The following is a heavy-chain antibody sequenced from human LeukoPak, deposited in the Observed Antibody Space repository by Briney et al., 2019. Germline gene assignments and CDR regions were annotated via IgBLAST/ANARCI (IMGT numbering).Heavy chain of an antibody. CDR3: ARDDDCVWGELGAFDI. V-gene: IGHV4-30-4*01. D-gene: IGHD3-16*01. CDR2: IYYSGST. J-gene: IGHJ3*02. CDR1: GGSISSGDYY. Sequence: SQTLSLTCTVSGGSISSGDYYWSRIRQPPGKGLEWIGYIYYSGSTYYNPSLKSRVTISVDTSKNQFSLKLSSVTAADTAVYYCARDDDCVWGELGAFDIWGQGTMVTVSS.